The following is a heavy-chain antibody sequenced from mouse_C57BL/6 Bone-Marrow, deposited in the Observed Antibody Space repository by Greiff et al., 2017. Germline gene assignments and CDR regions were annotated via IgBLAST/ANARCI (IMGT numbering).Heavy chain of an antibody. J-gene: IGHJ3*01. CDR2: IRSKSNNYAT. D-gene: IGHD1-1*01. Sequence: EVKLMESGGGLVQPKGSLKLSCAASGFSFNTYAMNWVRQAPGKGLEWVARIRSKSNNYATYYADSVKDRFTISRDDSESMLYLQMNNLKTEDTAMYYCVRHGIYYGTAWFAYWGQGTLVTVSA. CDR3: VRHGIYYGTAWFAY. V-gene: IGHV10-1*01. CDR1: GFSFNTYA.